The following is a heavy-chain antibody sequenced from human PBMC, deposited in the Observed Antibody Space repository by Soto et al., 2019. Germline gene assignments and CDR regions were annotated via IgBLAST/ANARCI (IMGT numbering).Heavy chain of an antibody. V-gene: IGHV3-15*01. J-gene: IGHJ4*02. CDR2: IKSKTDGGTT. CDR3: TEAVAGTGDFDY. D-gene: IGHD6-19*01. Sequence: PGGSLRLSCAASGFTFSNAWMSWVRQAPGKGLEWVGRIKSKTDGGTTDYAAPVKGRFTISRDDSKKTLYLQMNSLKTEDTAVYYCTEAVAGTGDFDYWGQGTLVTVYS. CDR1: GFTFSNAW.